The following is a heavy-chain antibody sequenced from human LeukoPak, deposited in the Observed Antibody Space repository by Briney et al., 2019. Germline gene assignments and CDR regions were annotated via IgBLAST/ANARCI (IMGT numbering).Heavy chain of an antibody. D-gene: IGHD5-24*01. CDR2: ISWNSGSI. Sequence: GGSLRLSCAASGFTFDDYAMHWVRQAPGKGLEWVSGISWNSGSIGYADSVKGRFTISRDNAKNSLYLQMNNLRAEDTALYYCAKDREMATTRGYYFDYWGQGTLVTVSS. CDR3: AKDREMATTRGYYFDY. CDR1: GFTFDDYA. J-gene: IGHJ4*02. V-gene: IGHV3-9*01.